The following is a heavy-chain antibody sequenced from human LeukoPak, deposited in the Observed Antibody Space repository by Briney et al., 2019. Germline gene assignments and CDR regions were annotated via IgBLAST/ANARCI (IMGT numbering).Heavy chain of an antibody. CDR1: GGPISSSTYY. D-gene: IGHD2-21*02. J-gene: IGHJ4*02. CDR2: INHSGST. Sequence: SETLSLTCTVSGGPISSSTYYWSWIRQPPGKGLEWIGEINHSGSTNYNPSLKSRVTISVDTSKNQFSLKLSSVTAADTAVYYCARVCGGDCYSGYYFDYWGQGTLVTVSS. V-gene: IGHV4-39*07. CDR3: ARVCGGDCYSGYYFDY.